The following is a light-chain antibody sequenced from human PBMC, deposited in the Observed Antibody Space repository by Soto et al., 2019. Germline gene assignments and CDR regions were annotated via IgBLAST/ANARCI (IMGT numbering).Light chain of an antibody. CDR3: QQYNDWPPRYT. J-gene: IGKJ2*01. V-gene: IGKV3-15*01. Sequence: EIVMTQSPATLSVSPGERATLSCRASQSVSSNLAWYQQKPGQAPRLLIYRASTRATGIPARFSGSGSGTDFTLTISSLQSEDFAVYYCQQYNDWPPRYTFGQGTKLEIK. CDR1: QSVSSN. CDR2: RAS.